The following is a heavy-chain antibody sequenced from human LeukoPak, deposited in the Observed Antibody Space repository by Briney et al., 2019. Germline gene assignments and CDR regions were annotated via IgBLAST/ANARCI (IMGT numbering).Heavy chain of an antibody. V-gene: IGHV3-9*01. Sequence: GRSLRLSCAASGFTFDDYAMHWVRQAPGKGLEWVSGISWNSGSIGYADSVKGRFTISRDNTKNSLYLQMNNLRTEDTALYYCARDPRAGYLDNWGRGTLVTVSS. J-gene: IGHJ4*02. CDR3: ARDPRAGYLDN. D-gene: IGHD1-14*01. CDR2: ISWNSGSI. CDR1: GFTFDDYA.